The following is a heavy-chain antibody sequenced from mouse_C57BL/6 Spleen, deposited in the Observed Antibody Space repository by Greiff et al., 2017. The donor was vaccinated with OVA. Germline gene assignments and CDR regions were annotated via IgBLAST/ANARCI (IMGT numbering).Heavy chain of an antibody. CDR3: ARASEYDGYYAMDY. V-gene: IGHV1-55*01. J-gene: IGHJ4*01. CDR2: IYPGSGST. Sequence: QVQLQQPGAELVKPGASVKMSCKASGYTFTSYWITWVKQRPGQGLEWIGDIYPGSGSTNYNEKFKSKATLTVDPSSSTAYMQLSSLTSEDSAVYYCARASEYDGYYAMDYWGQGTSGTVSS. D-gene: IGHD2-4*01. CDR1: GYTFTSYW.